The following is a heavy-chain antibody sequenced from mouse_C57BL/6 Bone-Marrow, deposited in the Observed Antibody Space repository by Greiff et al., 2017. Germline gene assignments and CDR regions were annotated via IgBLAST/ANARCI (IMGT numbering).Heavy chain of an antibody. D-gene: IGHD2-5*01. CDR2: INPGSGGT. J-gene: IGHJ3*01. Sequence: VQLQQSGAELVRPGTSVKVSCKASGYAFTNYLIEWVKQRPGQGLEWIGVINPGSGGTNYNEKFKGKATLTADKSSSTAYMQLSSLTSEDSAVYCCARCHSNCGVAWFAYWGQGTLVTVSA. V-gene: IGHV1-54*01. CDR1: GYAFTNYL. CDR3: ARCHSNCGVAWFAY.